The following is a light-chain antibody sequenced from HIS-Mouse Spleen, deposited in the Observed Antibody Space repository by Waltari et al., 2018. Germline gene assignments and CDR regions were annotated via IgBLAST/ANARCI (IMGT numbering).Light chain of an antibody. J-gene: IGLJ1*01. CDR1: SSDVGGYNH. V-gene: IGLV2-11*01. CDR3: CSYAGSYTGV. Sequence: QSALTQPRSVSGSPGQSVTISCTGTSSDVGGYNHFSWYQQHPGKAPKFMIYDVSKRPSGVPDRFSGSKSGNTASLTISGLQAEDEADYYCCSYAGSYTGVFGTGTKVTVL. CDR2: DVS.